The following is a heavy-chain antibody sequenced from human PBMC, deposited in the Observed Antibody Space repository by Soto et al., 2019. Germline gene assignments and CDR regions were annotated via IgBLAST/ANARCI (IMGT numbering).Heavy chain of an antibody. CDR3: AGDGGQGRGVIGHY. D-gene: IGHD3-16*02. J-gene: IGHJ4*02. Sequence: SETLSLTCTVSGDSVNSENSYWNWIRQAPGKGPEWIGYIYYNGGTNYNPSLKSRATILLDTSTNQFSLTLTSVTAADTAVYYCAGDGGQGRGVIGHYWGRGILVTVSS. V-gene: IGHV4-61*01. CDR2: IYYNGGT. CDR1: GDSVNSENSY.